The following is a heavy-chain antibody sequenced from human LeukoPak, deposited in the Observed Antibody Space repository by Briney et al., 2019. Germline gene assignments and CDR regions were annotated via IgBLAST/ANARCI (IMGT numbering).Heavy chain of an antibody. V-gene: IGHV3-7*01. CDR2: INQDGSKK. Sequence: PGGSLRLSCVASRFTFSNYWMSWVRQAPGKGLEWVANINQDGSKKPYADSMKGRFTTSRDNAKESLYLQLNSLRADDTAVYYCAKWGPHCVGDYCPALDSWGQGTLVTVSS. D-gene: IGHD2-21*02. CDR3: AKWGPHCVGDYCPALDS. CDR1: RFTFSNYW. J-gene: IGHJ4*02.